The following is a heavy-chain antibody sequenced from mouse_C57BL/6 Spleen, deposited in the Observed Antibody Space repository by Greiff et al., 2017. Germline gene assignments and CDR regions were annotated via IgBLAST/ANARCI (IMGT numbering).Heavy chain of an antibody. CDR2: IDPEDGET. D-gene: IGHD2-1*01. Sequence: EVKLQQSGAELVKPGASVKLSCTASGFNIKDYYMHWVKQRTEQGLEWIGRIDPEDGETKYAQKFQGKATITADTSSNTAYLQLSSLTSDDTAVYYCALYYVGFDYWGQGTTLTVSS. CDR3: ALYYVGFDY. CDR1: GFNIKDYY. J-gene: IGHJ2*01. V-gene: IGHV14-2*01.